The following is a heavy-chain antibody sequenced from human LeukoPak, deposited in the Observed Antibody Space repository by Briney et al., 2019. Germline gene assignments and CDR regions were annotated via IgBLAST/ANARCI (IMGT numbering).Heavy chain of an antibody. Sequence: PGGSLRLSCAASGFTFSSYWMNWARQAPGKGLEWVASINHNGSVNYYVDSEKGRFTISRDNAKNSLYLQMSNLRAEDTAVYFCARGGGLDVWGQGATVTVSS. J-gene: IGHJ6*02. D-gene: IGHD3-16*01. CDR1: GFTFSSYW. CDR3: ARGGGLDV. V-gene: IGHV3-7*03. CDR2: INHNGSVN.